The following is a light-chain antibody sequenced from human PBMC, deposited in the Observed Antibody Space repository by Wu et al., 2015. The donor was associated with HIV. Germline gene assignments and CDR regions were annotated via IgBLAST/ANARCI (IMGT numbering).Light chain of an antibody. CDR2: ETS. CDR1: QSVSSAY. CDR3: QQYGNSPIT. J-gene: IGKJ5*01. Sequence: EIVLTQSPDTLSASVGQRVTLSCRASQSVSSAYVAWYQHKPGQAPRLLISETSTRAAGVPDRFGGSGSATDFTLTIGRLESEDFAIYFCQQYGNSPITFGQGTRLEIQ. V-gene: IGKV3-20*01.